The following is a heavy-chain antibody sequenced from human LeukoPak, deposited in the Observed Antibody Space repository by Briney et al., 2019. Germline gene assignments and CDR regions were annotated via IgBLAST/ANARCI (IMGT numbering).Heavy chain of an antibody. J-gene: IGHJ3*02. V-gene: IGHV4-30-2*03. CDR3: ARHSVVVITDAFDI. CDR2: IYHSGRT. CDR1: GGSISSGGYS. Sequence: PSETLSLTCVVSGGSISSGGYSWSWIRQPPGKGLEWIGYIYHSGRTYYNPSLKSRVTISVDTSKNQFSLKLSSVTAADTAVYYCARHSVVVITDAFDIWGQGTMVTVSS. D-gene: IGHD3-22*01.